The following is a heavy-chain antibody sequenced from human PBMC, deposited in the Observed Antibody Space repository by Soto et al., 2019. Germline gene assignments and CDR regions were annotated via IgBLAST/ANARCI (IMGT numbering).Heavy chain of an antibody. V-gene: IGHV3-73*01. CDR3: TRLGGVVAATPFDY. Sequence: GGSLRLSCAASGFTFSGSAMHWVRQASGKGLEWVGRIRSKANSYATAYAASVKGRFTISRDDSKNTAYLQMNSLKTEDTAVYYCTRLGGVVAATPFDYWGQGTLVTVSS. CDR1: GFTFSGSA. J-gene: IGHJ4*02. D-gene: IGHD2-15*01. CDR2: IRSKANSYAT.